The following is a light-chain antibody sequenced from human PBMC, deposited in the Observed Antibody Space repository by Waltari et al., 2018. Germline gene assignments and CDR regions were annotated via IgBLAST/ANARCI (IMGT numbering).Light chain of an antibody. V-gene: IGKV3-11*01. CDR1: QSVSSY. CDR2: DAS. CDR3: QQRSNWPRFT. Sequence: EIVLTQSSATLSLSPGERATLSCRASQSVSSYLACYQQKPGQAPRLLIYDASNRATGIPARFSGSGSGTDFTLTISSLEPEDFAVYYCQQRSNWPRFTFGPGTKVDIK. J-gene: IGKJ3*01.